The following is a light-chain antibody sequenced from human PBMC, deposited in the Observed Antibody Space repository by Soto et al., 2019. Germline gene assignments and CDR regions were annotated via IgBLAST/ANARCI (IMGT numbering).Light chain of an antibody. CDR3: SSYTSSSPLV. CDR1: SSDVGVYNY. V-gene: IGLV2-14*01. J-gene: IGLJ3*02. CDR2: EVN. Sequence: QSVLTQPASVSGSPGQSITISCTETSSDVGVYNYVSWYQQHPGKAPKLMIYEVNNRPSGVSNRFSGAKSGNTASLTISGLQAEDEAYYYCSSYTSSSPLVFGGGTKVTVL.